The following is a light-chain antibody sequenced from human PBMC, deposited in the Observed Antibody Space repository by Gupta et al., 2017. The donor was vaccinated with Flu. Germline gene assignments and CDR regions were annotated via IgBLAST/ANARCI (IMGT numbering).Light chain of an antibody. CDR3: SSYTSSKTLV. V-gene: IGLV2-14*01. J-gene: IGLJ2*01. Sequence: SITISCSGSSRDVGGYNYVAWYQQYPGRAPKLSMSEVNIRPSGVSHRFSGSKSGNTASLSISGLQPEDEANYYCSSYTSSKTLVFGGGTKVTVV. CDR1: SRDVGGYNY. CDR2: EVN.